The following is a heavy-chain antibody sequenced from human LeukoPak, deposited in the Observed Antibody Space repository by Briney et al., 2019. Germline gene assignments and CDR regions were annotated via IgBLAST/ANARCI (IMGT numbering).Heavy chain of an antibody. V-gene: IGHV6-1*01. CDR3: ARGGGAFDY. CDR2: TYSWSKWYI. D-gene: IGHD3-10*01. J-gene: IGHJ4*02. CDR1: GDSVSINNAG. Sequence: SRTLSLTCALSGDSVSINNAGWNWIRQSPTRGIEWLGRTYSWSKWYIDYAVSVKSRIIINPHTSKNQFSLQLNSVTPEDTAVYYCARGGGAFDYWGQGTLVTVSS.